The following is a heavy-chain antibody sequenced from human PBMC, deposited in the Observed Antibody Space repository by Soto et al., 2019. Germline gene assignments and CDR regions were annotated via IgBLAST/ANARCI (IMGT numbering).Heavy chain of an antibody. CDR2: IIPILGIA. CDR1: GGTFSSYT. V-gene: IGHV1-69*08. CDR3: ARDWTYYYGSGSYGSGWFDP. J-gene: IGHJ5*02. Sequence: QVQLVQSGAEVKKPGSSVKVSCKASGGTFSSYTISWVRQAPGQGLEWMGRIIPILGIANYAQKFQGRVTITTDKSTSTANMKLSSLRSEDTAVYYCARDWTYYYGSGSYGSGWFDPWGQGTLVTVAS. D-gene: IGHD3-10*01.